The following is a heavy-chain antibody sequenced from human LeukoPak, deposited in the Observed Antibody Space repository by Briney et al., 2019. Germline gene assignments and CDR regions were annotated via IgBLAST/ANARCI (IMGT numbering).Heavy chain of an antibody. CDR3: ARALPHRRLMDTTVEQHWFDP. D-gene: IGHD5-18*01. Sequence: ASVRVSCKASGYTFTSYYMHWVRQAPGQGLEWMGIINPSGDNTRYAQKFQARVTMTRDMSTSTVYMELSSLRFEDTAMYYCARALPHRRLMDTTVEQHWFDPWGQGTLVTVSS. CDR2: INPSGDNT. V-gene: IGHV1-46*01. CDR1: GYTFTSYY. J-gene: IGHJ5*02.